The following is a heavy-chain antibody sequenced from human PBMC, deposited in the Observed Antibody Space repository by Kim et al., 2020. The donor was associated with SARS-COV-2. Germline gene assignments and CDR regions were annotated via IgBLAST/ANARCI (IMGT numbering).Heavy chain of an antibody. CDR3: ARGSLTGTTSVSYYFDY. CDR2: IWYDGSNK. J-gene: IGHJ4*02. Sequence: GGSLRLSCAASGFTFSSYGMHWVRQAPGKGLEWVAVIWYDGSNKYYADSVKGRFTISRYNSKNTLYLQMNSLRAEDTAVYYCARGSLTGTTSVSYYFDYWGQGTLVTVSS. D-gene: IGHD1-7*01. CDR1: GFTFSSYG. V-gene: IGHV3-33*01.